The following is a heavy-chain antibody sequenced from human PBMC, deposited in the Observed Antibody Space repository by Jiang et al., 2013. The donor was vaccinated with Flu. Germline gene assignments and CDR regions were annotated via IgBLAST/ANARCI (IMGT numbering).Heavy chain of an antibody. J-gene: IGHJ4*02. D-gene: IGHD2-15*01. CDR3: VTEGCSGGGCYHDY. CDR2: IKGKIDGGTT. CDR1: GFTFINAW. Sequence: QLVESGGGLVKPGGSLRLSCAASGFTFINAWMSWVRQAPGKGLEWVGRIKGKIDGGTTEYAAPVKGRFTISRDDSKTTMYLQMNSLKTEDTAVYYCVTEGCSGGGCYHDYWGQGTLVTVSS. V-gene: IGHV3-15*01.